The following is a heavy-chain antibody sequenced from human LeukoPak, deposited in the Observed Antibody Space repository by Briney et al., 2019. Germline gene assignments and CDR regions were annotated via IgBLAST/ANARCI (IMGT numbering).Heavy chain of an antibody. CDR1: GFTFSSYA. Sequence: GGSLRLSCAASGFTFSSYAMSWVRQAPGKGLEWVSAISGSGGSTYYADSVKGRFTISRDNSKNTLYLQMNSLRAEDTAVYCCANHPKGWLQLFYWGQGTLVTVSS. V-gene: IGHV3-23*01. CDR3: ANHPKGWLQLFY. J-gene: IGHJ4*02. D-gene: IGHD5-24*01. CDR2: ISGSGGST.